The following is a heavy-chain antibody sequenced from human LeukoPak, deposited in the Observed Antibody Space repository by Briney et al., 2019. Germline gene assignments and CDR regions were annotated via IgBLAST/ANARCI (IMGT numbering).Heavy chain of an antibody. CDR3: ARDPGWTDDAFDY. D-gene: IGHD1-1*01. Sequence: QPGGSLRLSCAASGFTFSSYAMSWVRQAPGKGLEWVSAISGSGGSTYYADSVKGRFTISRDNSKNTLYLQMNSLRAEDTAVYYCARDPGWTDDAFDYWGQGTLVTVSS. CDR1: GFTFSSYA. CDR2: ISGSGGST. J-gene: IGHJ4*02. V-gene: IGHV3-23*01.